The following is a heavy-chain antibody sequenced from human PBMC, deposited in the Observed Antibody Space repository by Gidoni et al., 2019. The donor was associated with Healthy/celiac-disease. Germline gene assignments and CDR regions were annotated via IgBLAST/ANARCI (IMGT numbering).Heavy chain of an antibody. J-gene: IGHJ6*03. CDR3: ARGMDYSNYYYYYYMDV. V-gene: IGHV3-64*01. CDR2: ISSNGGST. CDR1: GFTFSSDA. Sequence: EVQLVESGGGLVKPGGSLRLSCAASGFTFSSDAMHWVRQAPGMGLEYVSAISSNGGSTYYANSVKGRFTISRDKSKHTLYLQMGSLRAEDMAVYYCARGMDYSNYYYYYYMDVWGKGTTVTVSS. D-gene: IGHD4-4*01.